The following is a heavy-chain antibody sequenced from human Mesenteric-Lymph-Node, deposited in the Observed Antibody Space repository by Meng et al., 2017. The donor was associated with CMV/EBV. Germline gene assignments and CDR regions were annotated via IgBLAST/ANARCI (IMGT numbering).Heavy chain of an antibody. CDR2: INPNSGGT. CDR3: ARDYDFWSGYPKKRYYYGMDV. CDR1: GYTFTGYY. V-gene: IGHV1-2*02. J-gene: IGHJ6*02. Sequence: ASVKVSCKASGYTFTGYYLHWVRQAPGQGLEWMGWINPNSGGTNYAQKFQGRVTMTRDTSISTAYMELSSLRSEDTAVYYCARDYDFWSGYPKKRYYYGMDVWGQGTTVTVSS. D-gene: IGHD3-3*01.